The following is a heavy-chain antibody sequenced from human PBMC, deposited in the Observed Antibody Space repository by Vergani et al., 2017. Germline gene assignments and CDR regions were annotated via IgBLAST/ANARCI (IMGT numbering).Heavy chain of an antibody. CDR2: ISSSSSYI. J-gene: IGHJ6*02. V-gene: IGHV3-21*01. D-gene: IGHD4-17*01. Sequence: EVQLVESGGGLVKPGGSLRLSCAASGFTFSSYSMNWVRQAPGKGLEWVSSISSSSSYIYYADSGKGRFTISRDNSKNSLYLQMNSLRADDTAVYYCSRDNYGYYGMDVWGQGTTVTVSS. CDR3: SRDNYGYYGMDV. CDR1: GFTFSSYS.